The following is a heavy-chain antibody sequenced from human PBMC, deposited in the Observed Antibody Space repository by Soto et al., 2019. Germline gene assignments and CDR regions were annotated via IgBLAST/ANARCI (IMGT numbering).Heavy chain of an antibody. J-gene: IGHJ4*02. D-gene: IGHD6-19*01. CDR1: EFTFSTYS. CDR3: AKSEYWGQWLVRGDFDY. CDR2: MCSSGGTP. V-gene: IGHV3-23*01. Sequence: GSLRLSCPASEFTFSTYSTSCVSQAPGKGLEWVAAMCSSGGTPHSADTVKGRFIISRDNSKSTLYLQMNSLRAEDTAVYYCAKSEYWGQWLVRGDFDYWGQGAMVTVSS.